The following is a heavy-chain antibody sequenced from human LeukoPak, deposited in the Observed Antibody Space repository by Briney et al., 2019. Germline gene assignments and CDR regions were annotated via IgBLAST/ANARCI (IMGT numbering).Heavy chain of an antibody. CDR3: AKDYYDSSGYFGYYYYYGMDV. D-gene: IGHD3-22*01. CDR2: INSDGSST. V-gene: IGHV3-74*01. J-gene: IGHJ6*02. CDR1: GFTFSSYW. Sequence: PGGSLRLSCAASGFTFSSYWMHWVRQAPGKGLVWVSRINSDGSSTSYADSVKGRFTISRDNAKNSLYLQMNSLRAEDTAVYYCAKDYYDSSGYFGYYYYYGMDVWGQGTTVTVSS.